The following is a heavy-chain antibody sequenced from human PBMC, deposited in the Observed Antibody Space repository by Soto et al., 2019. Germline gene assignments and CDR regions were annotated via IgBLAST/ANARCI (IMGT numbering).Heavy chain of an antibody. J-gene: IGHJ6*02. CDR2: IYYSGST. D-gene: IGHD4-17*01. CDR1: GGSISSGGYY. V-gene: IGHV4-31*03. Sequence: SETLSLTCTVSGGSISSGGYYWSWIRQHPGKGLEWIGYIYYSGSTYYNPSLKSRVTISVDTSKNQFSLKLSSVTAADTAVYYCARDRGDSYYYYGMDVWGQGTTVTVSS. CDR3: ARDRGDSYYYYGMDV.